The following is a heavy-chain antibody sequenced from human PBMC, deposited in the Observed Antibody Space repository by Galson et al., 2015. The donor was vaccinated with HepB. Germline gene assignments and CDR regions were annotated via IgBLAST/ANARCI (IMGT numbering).Heavy chain of an antibody. J-gene: IGHJ5*02. CDR2: ITPSGSYA. CDR1: GFTFSDSF. D-gene: IGHD3-16*01. CDR3: AREYYANPDH. Sequence: SGFTFSDSFMSWIRQAPGKGLEWVSFITPSGSYAKYADSVKGRFTISRDNAENSVYLQMNSLRAEDTAIYYCAREYYANPDHWGQGTQVTVSS. V-gene: IGHV3-11*06.